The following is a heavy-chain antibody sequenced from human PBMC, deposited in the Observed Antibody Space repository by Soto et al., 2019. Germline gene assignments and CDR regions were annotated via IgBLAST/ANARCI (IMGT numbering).Heavy chain of an antibody. CDR1: GGSISSGDYY. V-gene: IGHV4-30-4*01. CDR3: PRYDYGDYVDRFAP. Sequence: TSETLSLTCTVSGGSISSGDYYWSWIRQPPGKGLEWIGYIYYSGSTYYNPSLKSRVTISVDTSKNQSSLKLSSVTAADTAVYYCPRYDYGDYVDRFAPLSQGTLVTVSS. J-gene: IGHJ5*02. CDR2: IYYSGST. D-gene: IGHD4-17*01.